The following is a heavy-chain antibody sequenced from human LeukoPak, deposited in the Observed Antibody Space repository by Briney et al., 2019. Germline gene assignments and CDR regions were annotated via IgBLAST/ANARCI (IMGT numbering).Heavy chain of an antibody. D-gene: IGHD2-2*01. CDR3: AKALGYCSTTSCYEEVSGDY. V-gene: IGHV3-30*18. Sequence: GGSLRLSCAASGFTFSTYGTHWVRQAPGRGLEWVAVISYDGSNEYYADSVKGRFTISRDNLKNTLDLQMNSLRAEDTAVYYCAKALGYCSTTSCYEEVSGDYWGQGTLVTVSS. J-gene: IGHJ4*02. CDR1: GFTFSTYG. CDR2: ISYDGSNE.